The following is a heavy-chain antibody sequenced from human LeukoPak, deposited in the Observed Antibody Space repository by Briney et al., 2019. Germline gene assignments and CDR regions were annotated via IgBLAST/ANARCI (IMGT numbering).Heavy chain of an antibody. D-gene: IGHD1/OR15-1a*01. J-gene: IGHJ4*02. CDR3: VRDLEHFDIDY. V-gene: IGHV4-4*07. Sequence: SETLSLTCTVSGGSISSYYWSWIRQPAGKGLEWIGSISYSGSTSYTPSLKSRVTISVDTSKNQFSLKMSSVTAADTAVYFCVRDLEHFDIDYWGQGALVTVSS. CDR2: ISYSGST. CDR1: GGSISSYY.